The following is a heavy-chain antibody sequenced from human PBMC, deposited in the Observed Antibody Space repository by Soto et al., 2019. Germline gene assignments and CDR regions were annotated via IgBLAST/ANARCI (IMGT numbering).Heavy chain of an antibody. CDR1: GYTFTNFG. Sequence: QVQLVQSGPEVKKPGASVKVSCKTSGYTFTNFGISWVRQAPGQGLEWMGWVTTDKGKTTYAQKFQGRVTMTTDTSTSTAYMDLRSLRSDDTAVYYCATRSRAFDYWGQGTLFTVSS. CDR2: VTTDKGKT. J-gene: IGHJ4*02. CDR3: ATRSRAFDY. V-gene: IGHV1-18*01.